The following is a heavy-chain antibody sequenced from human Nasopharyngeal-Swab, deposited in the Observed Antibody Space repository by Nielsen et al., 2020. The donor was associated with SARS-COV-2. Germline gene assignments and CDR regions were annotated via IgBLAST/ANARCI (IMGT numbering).Heavy chain of an antibody. D-gene: IGHD6-13*01. Sequence: ASVKVSCKVSGYNLTELSMHWVRQAPGNGLEWVGGFDPEDGETIYAQKFQGRVTMTRDTSTSTVYMELSSLRSEDTAVYYCARSRGIRGNYYYYGMDVWGQGTTVTVSS. CDR1: GYNLTELS. CDR2: FDPEDGET. J-gene: IGHJ6*02. CDR3: ARSRGIRGNYYYYGMDV. V-gene: IGHV1-24*01.